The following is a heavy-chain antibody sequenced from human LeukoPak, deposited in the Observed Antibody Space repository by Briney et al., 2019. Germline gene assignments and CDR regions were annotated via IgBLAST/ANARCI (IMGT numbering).Heavy chain of an antibody. V-gene: IGHV3-30-3*01. CDR1: AFTFSNYA. CDR3: ARSSYCGGDCYTGQFDY. D-gene: IGHD2-21*02. CDR2: ISYDGTNK. J-gene: IGHJ4*02. Sequence: GGSVRLSCAAAGSAFTFSNYAIHWVRQAPGKGLEWVAVISYDGTNKYYADSVKGRFSISRDNSKKTVYLQMNSLRPEDTAVYYCARSSYCGGDCYTGQFDYWGQGTLVTVSS.